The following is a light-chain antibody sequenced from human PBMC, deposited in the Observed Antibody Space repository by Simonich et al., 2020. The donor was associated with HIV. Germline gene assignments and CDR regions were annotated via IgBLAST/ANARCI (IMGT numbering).Light chain of an antibody. J-gene: IGLJ2*01. Sequence: QSALTQPASVSGSPGQSITISCPGTSSDVGGYNYVSWYQQHPGKAPKLIIYDVIRRPSGVSNRFSGSNSGNTASLTISGLLAEDEADYYCSSCTSNNTYVIFGGGTKVTVL. CDR2: DVI. V-gene: IGLV2-14*01. CDR1: SSDVGGYNY. CDR3: SSCTSNNTYVI.